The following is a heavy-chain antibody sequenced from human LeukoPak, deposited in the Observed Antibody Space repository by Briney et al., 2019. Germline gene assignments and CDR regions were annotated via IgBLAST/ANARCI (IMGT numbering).Heavy chain of an antibody. V-gene: IGHV1-69*13. CDR3: ARAISSGWSGDLRY. Sequence: GASVKVSCKASGGTFSSYAISWVRQAPGQGLEWMGGIIPISGTANYAQKFQGRVTITADESTSTAYMELSSLRSEDTAVYYCARAISSGWSGDLRYWGRGTLVTVSS. D-gene: IGHD6-19*01. CDR2: IIPISGTA. J-gene: IGHJ4*02. CDR1: GGTFSSYA.